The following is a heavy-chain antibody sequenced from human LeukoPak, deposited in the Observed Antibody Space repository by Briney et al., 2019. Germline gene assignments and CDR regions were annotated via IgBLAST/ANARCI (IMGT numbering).Heavy chain of an antibody. CDR1: GYTFTNYG. CDR3: ARDLDIVVVAAAVRHYGLDV. D-gene: IGHD2-15*01. Sequence: ASVKVSCEASGYTFTNYGISWVRQAPGQGLEWMGWISPYNGNTNYAQKFQGRVTMTTDTSTTTAYMELRSLRSDDTAVYYCARDLDIVVVAAAVRHYGLDVWGQGTTVTVSS. J-gene: IGHJ6*02. V-gene: IGHV1-18*01. CDR2: ISPYNGNT.